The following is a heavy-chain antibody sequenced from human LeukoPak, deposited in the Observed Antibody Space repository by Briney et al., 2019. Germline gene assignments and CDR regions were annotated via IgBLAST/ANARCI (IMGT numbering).Heavy chain of an antibody. V-gene: IGHV3-30*03. J-gene: IGHJ5*02. D-gene: IGHD6-19*01. CDR2: ISYDGSNK. Sequence: GRSLRLSCAASGFTFSSYGMHWVRQAPGKGLEWVAVISYDGSNKYYADSVKGRFTISRGNSKNTLYLQMNSLRAEDTAVYYCATEGRPGSIAVAGANWFDPWGQGTLVTVSS. CDR1: GFTFSSYG. CDR3: ATEGRPGSIAVAGANWFDP.